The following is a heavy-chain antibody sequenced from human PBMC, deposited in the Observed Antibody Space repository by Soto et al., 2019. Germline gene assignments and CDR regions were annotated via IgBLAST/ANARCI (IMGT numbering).Heavy chain of an antibody. CDR3: AKEVVPVYFDY. J-gene: IGHJ4*02. CDR2: ISGSGGTT. V-gene: IGHV3-23*01. CDR1: GFTFSSYA. D-gene: IGHD2-2*01. Sequence: GGSLRLSCAASGFTFSSYAMSWVRQAPGKGLEWVSIISGSGGTTYYADSVKGRFTISRDNSKNTLYLQMSSLRAEDTAVYYCAKEVVPVYFDYWGQGTLVTVSS.